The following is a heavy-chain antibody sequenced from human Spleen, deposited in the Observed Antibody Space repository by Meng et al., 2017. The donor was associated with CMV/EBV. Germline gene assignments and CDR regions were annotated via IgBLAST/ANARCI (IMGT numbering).Heavy chain of an antibody. CDR2: ISFDGSYK. D-gene: IGHD2-21*01. CDR3: AKDGAYY. V-gene: IGHV3-30*18. J-gene: IGHJ4*02. Sequence: QVQLVESGGGVVQPGRSLRLSCAASGFTFNNYALHWVRQAPGKGLEWVALISFDGSYKYSPDSLKGRFTISRDNSKNTLYLQMSSLRTEDTAVYYCAKDGAYYWGQGTLVTVSS. CDR1: GFTFNNYA.